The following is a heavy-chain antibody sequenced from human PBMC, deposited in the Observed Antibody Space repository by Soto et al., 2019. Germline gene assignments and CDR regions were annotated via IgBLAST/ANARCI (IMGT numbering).Heavy chain of an antibody. V-gene: IGHV4-59*01. CDR3: ARVLGFRGQPNWFDP. J-gene: IGHJ5*02. Sequence: SETLSLTCTVSGGSISSYYWSWIRQPPGKGLEWIGYIYYSGSTNYNPSLKSRVTISVDTSKNQFSLKLSSVTAADTAVYYCARVLGFRGQPNWFDPWGQGTLVTVSS. D-gene: IGHD3-3*01. CDR2: IYYSGST. CDR1: GGSISSYY.